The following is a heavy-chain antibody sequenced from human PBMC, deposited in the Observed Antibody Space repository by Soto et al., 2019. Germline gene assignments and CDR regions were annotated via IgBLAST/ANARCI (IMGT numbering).Heavy chain of an antibody. CDR3: ARESHDILTGPPWVWDLDL. CDR2: INDRGSI. Sequence: QVQLQQWGAGPLRPLETLSLTCGVSGGSFSGYYWAWIRQSPGKGLEWIGEINDRGSINYNPSLKSRVSISVDTSKHHYSLNLRSVTAADTAVYYCARESHDILTGPPWVWDLDLWGRGTLVTVSS. J-gene: IGHJ2*01. CDR1: GGSFSGYY. V-gene: IGHV4-34*01. D-gene: IGHD3-9*01.